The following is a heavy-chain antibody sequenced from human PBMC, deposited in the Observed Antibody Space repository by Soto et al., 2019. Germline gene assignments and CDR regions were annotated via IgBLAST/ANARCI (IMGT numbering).Heavy chain of an antibody. CDR2: TYFRSKWYN. CDR3: AKGDNLGPKTGYAFDP. CDR1: GDSVSSNTAS. J-gene: IGHJ5*02. D-gene: IGHD5-12*01. V-gene: IGHV6-1*01. Sequence: PSQTLSLTCAISGDSVSSNTASWNWTRQSPSRGLEWLGRTYFRSKWYNDYAVSVKSRIIINPDTSNNQCSLQLNSVTPEDTAVYFCAKGDNLGPKTGYAFDPWGQGIMVTAPQ.